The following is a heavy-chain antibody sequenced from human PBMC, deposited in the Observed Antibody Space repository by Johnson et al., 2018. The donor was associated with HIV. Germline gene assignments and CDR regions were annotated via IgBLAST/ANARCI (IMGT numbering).Heavy chain of an antibody. CDR1: GFTFSNHD. CDR3: VRVGYSSAYYRDAFDF. D-gene: IGHD3-22*01. V-gene: IGHV3-13*01. CDR2: IGTAGDT. J-gene: IGHJ3*01. Sequence: VQLVESGGGLVQPGGSLRLSCAASGFTFSNHDMHWVRQTTRKGLEWVSAIGTAGDTYYPDSVKGRFTISRDNTNNSLYLQMNSIRDGDSGVYYCVRVGYSSAYYRDAFDFWGQGTMVTVSS.